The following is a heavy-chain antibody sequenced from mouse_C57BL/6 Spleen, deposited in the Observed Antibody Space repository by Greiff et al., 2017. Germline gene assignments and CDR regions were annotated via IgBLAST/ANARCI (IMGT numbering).Heavy chain of an antibody. Sequence: QVQLQQSGAELVKPGASVKISCKASGYAFSSYWMNWVKQRPGTGLAWIGQLYPGDGDTNYNGKFKGKATITADKSSSTTYMLLSCLTSENSAVYFSARSDYGSSFDYWGQGTTLTVSS. V-gene: IGHV1-80*01. D-gene: IGHD1-1*01. CDR1: GYAFSSYW. CDR2: LYPGDGDT. J-gene: IGHJ2*01. CDR3: ARSDYGSSFDY.